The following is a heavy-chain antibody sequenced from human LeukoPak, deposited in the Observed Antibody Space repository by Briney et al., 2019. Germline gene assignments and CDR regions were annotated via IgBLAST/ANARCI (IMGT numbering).Heavy chain of an antibody. J-gene: IGHJ4*02. CDR2: INPNSGGT. CDR3: AKNSGSSKGTFDY. V-gene: IGHV1-2*02. D-gene: IGHD1-26*01. Sequence: MGWINPNSGGTNYAQKFQGRVTMTRDTSISTAYMELSRLRSDDTAVYYCAKNSGSSKGTFDYWGQGTLVTVSS.